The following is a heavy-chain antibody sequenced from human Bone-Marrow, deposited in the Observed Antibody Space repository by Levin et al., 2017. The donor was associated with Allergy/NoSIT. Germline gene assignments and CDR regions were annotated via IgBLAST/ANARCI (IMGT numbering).Heavy chain of an antibody. CDR3: AKEPNDDGAIDY. J-gene: IGHJ4*02. Sequence: GGSLRLSCAASGFTFSSYGMHWVRQAPGKGLEWVAVISYDGSNKYYADSVKGRFTISRDNSKNTLYLQMNSLRAEDTTVYYSAKEPNDDGAIDYWGQGTLVTVSS. D-gene: IGHD3-16*01. CDR2: ISYDGSNK. CDR1: GFTFSSYG. V-gene: IGHV3-30*18.